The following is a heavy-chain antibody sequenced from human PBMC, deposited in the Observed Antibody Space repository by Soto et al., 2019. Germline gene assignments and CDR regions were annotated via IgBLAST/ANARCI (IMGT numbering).Heavy chain of an antibody. V-gene: IGHV1-2*04. CDR2: INPNSGGT. J-gene: IGHJ6*01. D-gene: IGHD2-2*01. Sequence: QVQLVQSGAEVKKPGASVKVSCKASGYTFTGYYMHWVRQAPGQGLEWMGWINPNSGGTNYAQKFQGWVTMTRDTSISTAYMELSRLRSDDTAVYYCARDSSVVVPAAIEQQLEAHYYYYGMDVW. CDR3: ARDSSVVVPAAIEQQLEAHYYYYGMDV. CDR1: GYTFTGYY.